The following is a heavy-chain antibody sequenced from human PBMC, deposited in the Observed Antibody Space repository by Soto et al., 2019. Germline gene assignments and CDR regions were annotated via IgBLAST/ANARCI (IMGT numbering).Heavy chain of an antibody. CDR3: VKEDSGLKSRGSVAL. D-gene: IGHD6-19*01. Sequence: HPGGSLRLSCVASGVTFTTNAMDWVRQAPRKGLEWVSFISGDDGSGNYADSVKGRFTISRDNSKNTLYLQMNSLRAEDTAIYYCVKEDSGLKSRGSVALWGCGTMVTIS. J-gene: IGHJ2*01. V-gene: IGHV3-23*01. CDR1: GVTFTTNA. CDR2: ISGDDGSG.